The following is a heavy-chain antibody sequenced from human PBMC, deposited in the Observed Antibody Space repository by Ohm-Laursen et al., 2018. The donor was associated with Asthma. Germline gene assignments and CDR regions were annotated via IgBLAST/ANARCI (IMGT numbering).Heavy chain of an antibody. CDR2: ISNDGSRK. J-gene: IGHJ4*02. CDR1: GFTFSTYA. Sequence: SLRLSCTASGFTFSTYAMHWVRQAPGKGLEWVAVISNDGSRKYYAESVKGRFDISRDNSKNTLSLQMNSLRPEDTAVYYCAREYASSWYPCFDYWGQGTLVTVSS. V-gene: IGHV3-30*09. CDR3: AREYASSWYPCFDY. D-gene: IGHD6-13*01.